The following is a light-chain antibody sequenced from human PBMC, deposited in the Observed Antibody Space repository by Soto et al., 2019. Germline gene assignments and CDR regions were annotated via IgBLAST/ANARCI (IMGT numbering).Light chain of an antibody. CDR1: QNLGTLY. CDR2: GAS. V-gene: IGKV3-20*01. Sequence: EIVLTQSPGTLSLSPGERATLSCRASQNLGTLYLAWFQQKPGQAPRLLIFGASISATGIPDRFSGSGSGTDFTLTISRLEPEDFAVYYCQQNGSSPCTFGQGTKVDI. J-gene: IGKJ1*01. CDR3: QQNGSSPCT.